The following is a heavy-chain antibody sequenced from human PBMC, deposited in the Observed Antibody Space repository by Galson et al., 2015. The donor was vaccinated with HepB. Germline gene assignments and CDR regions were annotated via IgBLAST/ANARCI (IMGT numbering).Heavy chain of an antibody. CDR1: GFIFSSYS. D-gene: IGHD3-10*01. CDR3: ARDREYGSGSYYYFDY. J-gene: IGHJ4*02. V-gene: IGHV3-21*01. Sequence: SLRLSCAASGFIFSSYSLNWVRQAPGKGLEWVSSISSSSSYIYYADSVKGRFTISRDNAKNSLYLQMNSLRAEDTAVYYCARDREYGSGSYYYFDYWGQGTLVTVSS. CDR2: ISSSSSYI.